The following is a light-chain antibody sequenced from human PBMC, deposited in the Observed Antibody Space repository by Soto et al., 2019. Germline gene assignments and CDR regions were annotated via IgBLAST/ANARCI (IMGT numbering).Light chain of an antibody. CDR1: SSDGGGYNY. Sequence: LAHPASVSGSPGQSITISCTGTSSDGGGYNYVSWYQQHPGKAPKLMIYDVSNRPSGVSNRFSGSKSGNTASLTISGLQAEDEADYYCSSYTSSSTLVFGTGTKVTVL. CDR3: SSYTSSSTLV. V-gene: IGLV2-14*01. J-gene: IGLJ1*01. CDR2: DVS.